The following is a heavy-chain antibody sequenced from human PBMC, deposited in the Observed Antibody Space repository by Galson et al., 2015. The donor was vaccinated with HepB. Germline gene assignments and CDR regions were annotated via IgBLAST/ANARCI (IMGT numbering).Heavy chain of an antibody. J-gene: IGHJ6*02. CDR2: INTNTGNP. D-gene: IGHD3-3*01. V-gene: IGHV7-4-1*02. Sequence: SVKVSCKASGYIFTRFAMSWVRQVPGQGLEWMGWINTNTGNPTYAQGFTGRFVFSLDTSVNTAYLQMSSLKAEDTAVYYCARSTISGYGVDVWGQGTTVTVSS. CDR1: GYIFTRFA. CDR3: ARSTISGYGVDV.